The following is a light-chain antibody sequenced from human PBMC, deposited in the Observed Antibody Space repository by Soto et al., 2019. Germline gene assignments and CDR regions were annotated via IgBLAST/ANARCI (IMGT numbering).Light chain of an antibody. Sequence: DIQMTQSPSTLSASVGDRVTITCRASQSISSWWAWYQQKPGKAPKLLIYKASSLESGVPSRFSGSGSGTAVTLTISSLQPDDFATYYCQQYNSYSEYTFGQGTKLEIK. CDR1: QSISSW. V-gene: IGKV1-5*03. CDR2: KAS. CDR3: QQYNSYSEYT. J-gene: IGKJ2*01.